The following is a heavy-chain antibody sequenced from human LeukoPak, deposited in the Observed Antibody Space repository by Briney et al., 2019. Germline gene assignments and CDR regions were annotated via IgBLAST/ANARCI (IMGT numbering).Heavy chain of an antibody. CDR2: INPNSGGT. V-gene: IGHV1-2*02. D-gene: IGHD3-10*01. J-gene: IGHJ6*03. CDR1: GYTFTGCY. Sequence: ASVKVSCKASGYTFTGCYIHRVRQAPGQGLELVGWINPNSGGTNYAQKFQGRVTMTRDTSISTAYMELSRLRSDDTAVYYCARGPRITLIRGGQWYFYMDVWGKGTTVTISS. CDR3: ARGPRITLIRGGQWYFYMDV.